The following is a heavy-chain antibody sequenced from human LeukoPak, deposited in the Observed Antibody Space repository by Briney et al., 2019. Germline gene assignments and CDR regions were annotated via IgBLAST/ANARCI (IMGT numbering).Heavy chain of an antibody. J-gene: IGHJ5*02. D-gene: IGHD6-13*01. CDR1: GGSISSSNW. CDR2: IYHSGST. CDR3: ARGGRDSSSWHDPWWFDP. V-gene: IGHV4-4*02. Sequence: PSGTLSLTCAVSGGSISSSNWWSWVRQPPGKGLEWIGEIYHSGSTYYNPSLKSRVTISVDRSKNQFSLKLSSVTAADTAVYYCARGGRDSSSWHDPWWFDPWGQGTLVTVSS.